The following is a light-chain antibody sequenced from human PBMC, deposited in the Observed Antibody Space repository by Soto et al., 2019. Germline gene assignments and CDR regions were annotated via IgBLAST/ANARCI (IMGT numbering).Light chain of an antibody. CDR1: QNIRTW. Sequence: IQMTQSPSTLPASVGDRVTITCRASQNIRTWLAWYQQKAGKAPKLLIFDASTLQRGVPSRFSGSGSGADFTLTISSLQPDDFGTYYCQQYDGYTWTFGQGTKVEIK. V-gene: IGKV1-5*01. CDR3: QQYDGYTWT. CDR2: DAS. J-gene: IGKJ1*01.